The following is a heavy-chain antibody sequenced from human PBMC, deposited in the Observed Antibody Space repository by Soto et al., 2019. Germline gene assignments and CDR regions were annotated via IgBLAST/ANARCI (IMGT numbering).Heavy chain of an antibody. CDR1: GCSIGSSSYY. D-gene: IGHD3-10*01. V-gene: IGHV4-39*01. CDR2: IYYSGST. CDR3: ARQCVLLWFGPLSPDGMDV. J-gene: IGHJ6*02. Sequence: SETLSLTCTVSGCSIGSSSYYWCGILQPPGKGLEWIGSIYYSGSTYYNPSLKSRVTISVDTSKNQFSLKLSSVTAADTAVYYCARQCVLLWFGPLSPDGMDVWCQGTMVT.